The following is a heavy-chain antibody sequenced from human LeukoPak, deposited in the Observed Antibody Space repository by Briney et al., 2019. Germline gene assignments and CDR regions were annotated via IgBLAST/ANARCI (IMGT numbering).Heavy chain of an antibody. J-gene: IGHJ3*02. V-gene: IGHV4-59*11. D-gene: IGHD4-23*01. CDR1: GGSISSHY. CDR2: IYYSGST. CDR3: ARETTVVTPGRSDVFDI. Sequence: PSETLSLTCTVSGGSISSHYWNWIRQPPGKGLEWIGYIYYSGSTNYNPSLKSRVTISVDTSKNQFSLKLSSVSAADTAVYYCARETTVVTPGRSDVFDIWGQGTMVTVSS.